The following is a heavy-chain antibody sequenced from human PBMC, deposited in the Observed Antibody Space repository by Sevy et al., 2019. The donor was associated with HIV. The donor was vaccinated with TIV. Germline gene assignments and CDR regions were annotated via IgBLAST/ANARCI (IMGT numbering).Heavy chain of an antibody. D-gene: IGHD3-10*01. V-gene: IGHV3-30*04. Sequence: GGSLRLSCAASGFTFSSYAMHWVRQAPGKGLEWVAVISYDGSNKYYADSVKGRFTISRDNSKNTLYLQMNSLIAEDTAVYYCAREGLLWFGESYYYYGMDVWGQGTTVTVSS. CDR3: AREGLLWFGESYYYYGMDV. CDR2: ISYDGSNK. J-gene: IGHJ6*02. CDR1: GFTFSSYA.